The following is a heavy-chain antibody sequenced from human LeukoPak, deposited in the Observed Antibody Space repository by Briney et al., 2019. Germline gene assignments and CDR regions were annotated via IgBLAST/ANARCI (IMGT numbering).Heavy chain of an antibody. CDR1: GYSFTSYW. J-gene: IGHJ3*02. CDR2: IDPSDSYT. Sequence: GESLQISCKGSGYSFTSYWISWVRQMPGKGLEWMGRIDPSDSYTNYSPSFQGHVTISADKSISTAYLQWSSLKASDTAMYYCASSNYYDSSGYHNDAFDIWGQGTMVTVSS. V-gene: IGHV5-10-1*01. CDR3: ASSNYYDSSGYHNDAFDI. D-gene: IGHD3-22*01.